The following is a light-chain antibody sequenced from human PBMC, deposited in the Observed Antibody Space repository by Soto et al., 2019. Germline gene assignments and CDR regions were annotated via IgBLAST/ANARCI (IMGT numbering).Light chain of an antibody. J-gene: IGKJ5*01. CDR3: QHYGISPIT. Sequence: EIVLTQSPGTLSLSPGERATLSCRASQSVSSSYLAWYQQKPGQAPRLLIYGASSRATGIPDRFSGSGSGTDFTLTISRLEPEFFAVYSSQHYGISPITFGQSTRLEIK. CDR1: QSVSSSY. CDR2: GAS. V-gene: IGKV3-20*01.